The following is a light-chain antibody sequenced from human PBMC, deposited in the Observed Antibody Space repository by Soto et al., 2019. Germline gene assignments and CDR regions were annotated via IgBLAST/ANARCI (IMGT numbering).Light chain of an antibody. CDR3: QQLNSYPLT. CDR2: AAS. J-gene: IGKJ5*01. V-gene: IGKV1-39*01. Sequence: DIQMTQSPSSLSASVGDRVTITCRASQSISNYLNWYQQKPGKAPNLLIYAASSLQSGVPSRFSGRGSGTDFTLTISSLQPEDFATYYCQQLNSYPLTFGQGTRLE. CDR1: QSISNY.